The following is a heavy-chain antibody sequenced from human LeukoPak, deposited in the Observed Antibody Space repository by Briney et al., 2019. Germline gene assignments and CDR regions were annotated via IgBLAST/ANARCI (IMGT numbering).Heavy chain of an antibody. Sequence: PGGSLRLSCAASGFTFRIYGMSWVRQAPGKGLEWVSAISGSGGSTYYADSVKGRFTISRDNSKNSLYLQMNSLRAEDTAVYYCARGIYGDYSLDYWGQGTLVTVSS. CDR3: ARGIYGDYSLDY. CDR2: ISGSGGST. V-gene: IGHV3-23*01. J-gene: IGHJ4*02. D-gene: IGHD4-17*01. CDR1: GFTFRIYG.